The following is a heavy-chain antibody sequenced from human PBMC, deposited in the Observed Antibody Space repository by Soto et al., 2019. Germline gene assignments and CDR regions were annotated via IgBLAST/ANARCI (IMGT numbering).Heavy chain of an antibody. J-gene: IGHJ6*03. V-gene: IGHV3-73*01. Sequence: GGSLRLSCAASGFTFSGSAMHWVRQASGKGLEWVGRIRSKANSYATAYAASVKGRFTISRDDSKNTAYLQMNSLKTEDTAVYYCTRVSFFGVVISYYYYMDVCGKGSTVTVSS. CDR2: IRSKANSYAT. D-gene: IGHD3-3*01. CDR1: GFTFSGSA. CDR3: TRVSFFGVVISYYYYMDV.